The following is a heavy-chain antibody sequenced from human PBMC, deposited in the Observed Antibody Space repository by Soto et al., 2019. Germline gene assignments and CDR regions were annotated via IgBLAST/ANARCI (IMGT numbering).Heavy chain of an antibody. CDR2: IDWDDDK. CDR3: ARTPPWTNWFDP. V-gene: IGHV2-70*01. D-gene: IGHD3-3*01. Sequence: GPTLVNPTQTLTLSCTFSGVSLSTSGMCVSWIRQPPGKALEWLALIDWDDDKYYSTSLKTRLTISKDTSKNQVVLTMTNMDPVDTAAYYCARTPPWTNWFDPWGQGTLVTSPQ. CDR1: GVSLSTSGMC. J-gene: IGHJ5*02.